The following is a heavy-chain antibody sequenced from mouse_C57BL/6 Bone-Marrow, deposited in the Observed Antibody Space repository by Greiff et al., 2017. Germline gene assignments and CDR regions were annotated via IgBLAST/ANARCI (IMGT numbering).Heavy chain of an antibody. CDR1: GYTFTRYW. D-gene: IGHD2-2*01. Sequence: QVQLQQPGAELVKPGASVKLSCKASGYTFTRYWMQWVKQRPGQGLEWIGEIDPSDSYTNYNQKFKGKATLTVDTSSSTAYMQLSSLTSEDSAVYYCARDGYEFAYWGQGTLVTVSA. CDR3: ARDGYEFAY. J-gene: IGHJ3*01. CDR2: IDPSDSYT. V-gene: IGHV1-50*01.